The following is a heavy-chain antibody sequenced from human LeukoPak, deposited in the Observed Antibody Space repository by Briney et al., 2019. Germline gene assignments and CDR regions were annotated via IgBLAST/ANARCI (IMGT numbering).Heavy chain of an antibody. CDR1: GDSISSNSAT. V-gene: IGHV6-1*01. J-gene: IGHJ6*04. CDR3: ARGHENYYHGFDV. CDR2: TYYRSRWFN. Sequence: SQTLSLTCAISGDSISSNSATWNWIRQSPSRGLEWLGRTYYRSRWFNDYTVSVKSRMAINPDTSKNQFSLQLKSVTPEDTAVYYCARGHENYYHGFDVWGKGTTVTVSS.